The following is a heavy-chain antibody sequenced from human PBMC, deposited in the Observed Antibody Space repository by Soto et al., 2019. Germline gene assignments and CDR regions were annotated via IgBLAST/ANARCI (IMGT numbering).Heavy chain of an antibody. Sequence: ASVKVSCKASGYTFTGYYMHWVRQAPGQGLEWMGWINPNSGGTNYAQKFQGWVTMTRDTSISTAYMELSRLRSDDTAVYYCARDLIPTASVPAAAIYYYVMDVWGQGTTVTVSS. J-gene: IGHJ6*02. CDR3: ARDLIPTASVPAAAIYYYVMDV. V-gene: IGHV1-2*04. D-gene: IGHD2-2*01. CDR1: GYTFTGYY. CDR2: INPNSGGT.